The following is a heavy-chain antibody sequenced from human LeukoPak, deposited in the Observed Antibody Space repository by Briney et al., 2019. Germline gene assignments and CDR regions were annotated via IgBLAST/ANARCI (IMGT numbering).Heavy chain of an antibody. CDR1: GGSIGSSY. J-gene: IGHJ5*02. D-gene: IGHD6-13*01. CDR3: ARQGEAAAGNWGAFDP. Sequence: NSSETLSLTCTVSGGSIGSSYWSWIRQPPGKGLEWVGYIDYTGRTNYNPSLKSRVTISVDTSKNHFSLRLSSVSAADTAEYYCARQGEAAAGNWGAFDPWGQGSLVTVSS. V-gene: IGHV4-59*08. CDR2: IDYTGRT.